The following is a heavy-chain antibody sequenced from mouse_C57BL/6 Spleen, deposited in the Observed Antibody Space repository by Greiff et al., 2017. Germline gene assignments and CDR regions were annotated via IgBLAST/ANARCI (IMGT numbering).Heavy chain of an antibody. CDR2: INPNNGGT. Sequence: EVQLQQSGPELVKPGASVKIPCKASGYTFTDYNMDWVKQSHGKSLEWIGDINPNNGGTIYNQKFKGKAILTADKSSSTAYMELRSLTSEDSAVEYWTRREYDVGLAYWGQGTLVTVSA. CDR1: GYTFTDYN. J-gene: IGHJ3*01. V-gene: IGHV1-18*01. CDR3: TRREYDVGLAY. D-gene: IGHD2-14*01.